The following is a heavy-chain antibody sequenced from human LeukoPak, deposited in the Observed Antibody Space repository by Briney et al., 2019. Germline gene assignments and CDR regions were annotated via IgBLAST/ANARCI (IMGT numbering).Heavy chain of an antibody. J-gene: IGHJ6*02. CDR3: ARHGRIQLWLRRSDYYYGMDV. V-gene: IGHV5-51*01. Sequence: ESLKISCKGSGYSFTSYWIGWVRQMPGKGLEWMGIIYPGDSDTRYSPSFQGQVTISADKSISTAYLQWSSLKASDTAMYYCARHGRIQLWLRRSDYYYGMDVWGQGTTVTVSS. CDR2: IYPGDSDT. D-gene: IGHD5-18*01. CDR1: GYSFTSYW.